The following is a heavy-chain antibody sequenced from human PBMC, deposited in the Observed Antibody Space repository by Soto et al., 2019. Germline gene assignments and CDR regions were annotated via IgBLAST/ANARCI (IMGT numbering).Heavy chain of an antibody. Sequence: SETLSLTCTVSGGSISSYYWSWIRQPPGKGLEWIGYIYYSGSTNYNPSLKSRVTISVDTSKNQFSLKLSSVTAADTAVYYCARHSEGAEYFQHWGQGTLVTVSS. CDR2: IYYSGST. J-gene: IGHJ1*01. CDR3: ARHSEGAEYFQH. V-gene: IGHV4-59*08. D-gene: IGHD3-10*01. CDR1: GGSISSYY.